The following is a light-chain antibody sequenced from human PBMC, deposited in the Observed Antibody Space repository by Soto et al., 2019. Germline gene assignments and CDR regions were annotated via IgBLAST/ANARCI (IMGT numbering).Light chain of an antibody. CDR2: SNN. Sequence: QSVLTQPRSVSGSPGQSVTISCPGSSSNIGSNTVNWYQQLPGTAPKLLIYSNNQRPSGVPDRFSGSKSGTSASLAISGLQSEDEADYYCAAWDDSLNGRYVFGTGTKVTVL. CDR1: SSNIGSNT. J-gene: IGLJ1*01. CDR3: AAWDDSLNGRYV. V-gene: IGLV1-44*01.